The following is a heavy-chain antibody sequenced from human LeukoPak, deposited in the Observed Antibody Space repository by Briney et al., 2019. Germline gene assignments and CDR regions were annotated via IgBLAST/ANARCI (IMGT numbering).Heavy chain of an antibody. CDR1: GFILSSYS. CDR2: ICGSGVIT. Sequence: GGSLRLSCAASGFILSSYSMNWVRQAAGKGLEWVSVICGSGVITYYADSVKGRFTISRDDSKNTLYLQMNSLRAEDTAVYYCAKEWWEPTRDDYFDYWGQGTLVTVSS. V-gene: IGHV3-23*01. J-gene: IGHJ4*02. CDR3: AKEWWEPTRDDYFDY. D-gene: IGHD1-26*01.